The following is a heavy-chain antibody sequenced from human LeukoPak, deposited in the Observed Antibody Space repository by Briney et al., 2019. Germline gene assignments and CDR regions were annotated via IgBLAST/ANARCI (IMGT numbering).Heavy chain of an antibody. V-gene: IGHV3-30*18. CDR1: GFTFSSYG. Sequence: GGSLRLSCAASGFTFSSYGMHWVRQAPGKGLEWVAVISYDGSNKYYADSVKGRFTISRDNSKNTLYLQMNSLRAEDTAVYYCAKAGYSSGWYRLYYYYYMDVWGKGTTVTVSS. J-gene: IGHJ6*03. CDR2: ISYDGSNK. CDR3: AKAGYSSGWYRLYYYYYMDV. D-gene: IGHD6-19*01.